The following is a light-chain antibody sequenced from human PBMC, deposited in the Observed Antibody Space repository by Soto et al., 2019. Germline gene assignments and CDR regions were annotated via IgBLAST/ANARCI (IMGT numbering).Light chain of an antibody. CDR2: EVN. CDR3: SSYAGSDVFV. J-gene: IGLJ1*01. Sequence: QSALTQPPSASGSPGQSVTISCTGISSDVGAYNYVAWYQQRPGKAPKLMIYEVNKRPSGVPDRFSGSRSGITASLTVSGLQSEDEADYYCSSYAGSDVFVFGTGTKLTVL. CDR1: SSDVGAYNY. V-gene: IGLV2-8*01.